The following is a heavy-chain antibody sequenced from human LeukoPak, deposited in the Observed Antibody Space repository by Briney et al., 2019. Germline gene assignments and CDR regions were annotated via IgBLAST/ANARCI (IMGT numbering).Heavy chain of an antibody. CDR2: INPSTGVT. CDR1: EYTFTAYY. Sequence: SVKVSCKASEYTFTAYYMHWVRQAPGQGLEWMGWINPSTGVTNYAQKFQGRVTMTRDTSTSTVYMELTSLRSEDTAVYYCARDHRDVSEGYTSGYFDYWGQGTLVTVSS. CDR3: ARDHRDVSEGYTSGYFDY. V-gene: IGHV1-2*02. J-gene: IGHJ4*02. D-gene: IGHD1-1*01.